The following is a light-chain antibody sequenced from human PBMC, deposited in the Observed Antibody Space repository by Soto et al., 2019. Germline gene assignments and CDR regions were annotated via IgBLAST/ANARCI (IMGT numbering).Light chain of an antibody. V-gene: IGLV2-11*01. CDR1: SSDVGGYNF. J-gene: IGLJ1*01. CDR2: AVS. CDR3: CSYAGNAYV. Sequence: QSALTQPHSVSGSPGQSVTISCTGTSSDVGGYNFVTWYQQHPDKAPKLLIYAVSKRPSGVPDHFSGSKSGNTASLTISGLQAEDEADYYCCSYAGNAYVFGTGTKLTVL.